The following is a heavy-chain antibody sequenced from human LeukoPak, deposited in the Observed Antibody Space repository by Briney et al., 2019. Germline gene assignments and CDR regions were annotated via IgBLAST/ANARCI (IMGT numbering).Heavy chain of an antibody. V-gene: IGHV1-46*01. CDR1: GYTFTSYY. CDR3: ATVGSSGYNWFDP. D-gene: IGHD3-22*01. Sequence: GASVKVSCKASGYTFTSYYMHWVRQAPGQGLEWMGIINPSGGSTSYAQKFQGRVTMTRDTSTSTAYMELSSLRSEDTAVYYCATVGSSGYNWFDPWGQGTLVTVSS. CDR2: INPSGGST. J-gene: IGHJ5*02.